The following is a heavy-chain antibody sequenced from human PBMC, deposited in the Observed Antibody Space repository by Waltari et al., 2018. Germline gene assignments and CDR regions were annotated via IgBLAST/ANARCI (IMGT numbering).Heavy chain of an antibody. CDR2: IIRSGGST. J-gene: IGHJ4*02. V-gene: IGHV3-23*01. CDR1: GFPFNNYA. D-gene: IGHD3-22*01. CDR3: AKDLGYQYESSGYDY. Sequence: EVQLLESGGGLVQPGGSLRLSCAASGFPFNNYAMRWVRQAPGKEAGEVSSIIRSGGSTYWADSVKGRFTISRDNSKNTLILQMNSLRAEDTAVYYCAKDLGYQYESSGYDYWGQGTLVTVSS.